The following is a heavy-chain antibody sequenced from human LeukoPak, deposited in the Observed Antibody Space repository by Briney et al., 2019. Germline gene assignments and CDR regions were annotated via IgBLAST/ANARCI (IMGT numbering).Heavy chain of an antibody. CDR1: GGSISSYY. CDR2: VYYSGST. D-gene: IGHD6-6*01. J-gene: IGHJ4*02. Sequence: PSETLSLTCTVSGGSISSYYWSWIRQPPGKGLEWIGYVYYSGSTNHNPSLKSRVTISVDTSKNQFSLKLSSVTAADTAVYYCARAESIAARPIDYWGQGTLVTVSS. CDR3: ARAESIAARPIDY. V-gene: IGHV4-59*12.